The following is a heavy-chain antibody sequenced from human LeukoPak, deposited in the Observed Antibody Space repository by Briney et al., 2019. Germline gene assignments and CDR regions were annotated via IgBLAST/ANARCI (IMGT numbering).Heavy chain of an antibody. Sequence: PGGSLRLSCAASGFTVSSNYMSWVRQAPGKGLEWVSVIYSGGSTYYADSVKGRFTISRDNSKNTLYLQMKSLRAEDTAVYYCARVDYGDYGFDYWGQGTLVTVSS. CDR1: GFTVSSNY. J-gene: IGHJ4*02. V-gene: IGHV3-66*01. CDR3: ARVDYGDYGFDY. CDR2: IYSGGST. D-gene: IGHD4-17*01.